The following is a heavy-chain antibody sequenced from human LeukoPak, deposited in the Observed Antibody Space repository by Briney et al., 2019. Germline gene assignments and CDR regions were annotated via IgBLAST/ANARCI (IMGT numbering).Heavy chain of an antibody. CDR1: GGSISSYY. CDR3: ARLDKTLVVVPTAMGKKAIKYYYYMDV. Sequence: SETLSLTCTVSGGSISSYYWSWIRQPAGKGLEWIGRIYTSGSTNYNPSLKSRVTISVDTSKNQFSLKLSSVTAADTAVYYCARLDKTLVVVPTAMGKKAIKYYYYMDVWGKGTTVTVSS. V-gene: IGHV4-4*07. D-gene: IGHD2-2*01. CDR2: IYTSGST. J-gene: IGHJ6*03.